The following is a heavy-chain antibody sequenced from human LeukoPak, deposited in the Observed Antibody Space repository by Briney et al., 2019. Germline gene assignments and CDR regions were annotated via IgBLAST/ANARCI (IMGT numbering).Heavy chain of an antibody. Sequence: GSLRLSCAASGFTFSSYAMSWVRQAPGKGLEGVSYISSSGGTIYYADSVKGRFTISRDNAKNSLYLQMNSLRAEDTAVCYCARSVLADYWGQGTLVTVSS. CDR3: ARSVLADY. CDR1: GFTFSSYA. J-gene: IGHJ4*02. D-gene: IGHD4/OR15-4a*01. CDR2: ISSSGGTI. V-gene: IGHV3-48*01.